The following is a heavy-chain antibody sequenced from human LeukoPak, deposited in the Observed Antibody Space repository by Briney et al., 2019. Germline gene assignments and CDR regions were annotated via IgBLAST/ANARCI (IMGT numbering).Heavy chain of an antibody. D-gene: IGHD3-3*01. CDR1: GFTFDDYA. J-gene: IGHJ5*02. Sequence: PGRSLRLSCAASGFTFDDYAMHWVRQAPGKGLEWVSGISWNSGSIGYADSVKGRFTISRDNGKNSMYLQMSSLRAEDTAVYYCMTGGHYSGTWGQGSLVTVSS. CDR3: MTGGHYSGT. V-gene: IGHV3-9*01. CDR2: ISWNSGSI.